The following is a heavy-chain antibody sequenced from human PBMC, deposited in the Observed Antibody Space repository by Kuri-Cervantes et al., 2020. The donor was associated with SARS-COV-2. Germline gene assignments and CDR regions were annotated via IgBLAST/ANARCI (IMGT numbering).Heavy chain of an antibody. V-gene: IGHV3-72*01. CDR2: TRNKANSYTT. J-gene: IGHJ5*02. D-gene: IGHD2-21*01. CDR1: GFTFSDHY. Sequence: GGSLRLSCAASGFTFSDHYMDWVRQAPGKGLEWVGRTRNKANSYTTEYAASVKGRFTISRDDSKSIAYLQMNSLKTEDTAVYYCTRATRVVIAIPFWFDPWGQGTLVTVSS. CDR3: TRATRVVIAIPFWFDP.